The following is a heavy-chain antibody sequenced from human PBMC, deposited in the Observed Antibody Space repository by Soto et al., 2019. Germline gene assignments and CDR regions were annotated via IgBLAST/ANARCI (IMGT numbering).Heavy chain of an antibody. J-gene: IGHJ4*02. CDR2: ISGRT. Sequence: EVQLLESGGDLVQPGGSLRLSCAASGFRFSYYAMSWVRQAPGKGLEWVSAISGRTYYADSVKGRFTISRDNAKNTLYLQMNSLRAEDTAVYYCATYYHDSNGYLGYWGQGTLVTVSS. V-gene: IGHV3-23*01. CDR1: GFRFSYYA. D-gene: IGHD3-22*01. CDR3: ATYYHDSNGYLGY.